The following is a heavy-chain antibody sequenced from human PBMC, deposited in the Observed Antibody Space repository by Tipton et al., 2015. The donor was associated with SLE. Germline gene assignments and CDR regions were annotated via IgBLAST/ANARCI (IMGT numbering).Heavy chain of an antibody. D-gene: IGHD6-13*01. CDR3: ARDSSSWLYYFDY. CDR1: GYPITNYA. J-gene: IGHJ4*02. Sequence: QSGAEVKKPGASVKVSCKASGYPITNYAMHWVRQAPGQGLEWMGWINGGTGNTKFSQKLQGRLTITRDTSASTAYMELTSLTSEDTAVYYCARDSSSWLYYFDYWGQGTLVTVSS. CDR2: INGGTGNT. V-gene: IGHV1-3*01.